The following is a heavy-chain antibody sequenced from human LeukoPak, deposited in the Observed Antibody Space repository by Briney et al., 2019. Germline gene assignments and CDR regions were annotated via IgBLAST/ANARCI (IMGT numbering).Heavy chain of an antibody. J-gene: IGHJ4*02. D-gene: IGHD3-22*01. Sequence: SETLSLTCAVSGYSISSGYYWGWIRQPPGKGLEWIGSIYHSGSTYYNPSLKSRVTISVDTSKNQFSLELSSVTAADTAVYYCARYYDSSGYLFYYFDYWGQGTLVTVSS. CDR2: IYHSGST. CDR3: ARYYDSSGYLFYYFDY. CDR1: GYSISSGYY. V-gene: IGHV4-38-2*01.